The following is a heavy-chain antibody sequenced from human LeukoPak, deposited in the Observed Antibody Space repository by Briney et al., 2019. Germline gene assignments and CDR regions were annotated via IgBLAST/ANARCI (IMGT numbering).Heavy chain of an antibody. CDR3: ARLNKALSSWYLWYFDL. J-gene: IGHJ2*01. Sequence: PSETLSLTCAVYVGSFSNYHWSWIRQPPGKGLEWIGEINHSGHTKYSPSLKSRVTISVDTSKNQFSLKLNSVTAADTAVYYCARLNKALSSWYLWYFDLWGRGTLVTVSS. CDR1: VGSFSNYH. D-gene: IGHD6-13*01. CDR2: INHSGHT. V-gene: IGHV4-34*01.